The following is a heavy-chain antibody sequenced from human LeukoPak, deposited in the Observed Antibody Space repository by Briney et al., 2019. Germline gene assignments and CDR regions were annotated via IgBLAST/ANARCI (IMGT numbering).Heavy chain of an antibody. J-gene: IGHJ5*02. V-gene: IGHV3-30*04. CDR2: ISDNGLRA. Sequence: GGSLRLSCVASGIDFNVYEMHWVRQSPGKGLEWVALISDNGLRAEYAESLKGRFTVSRDNSRNTMDLQMNNLRVEDTAVYFCARERSGYGYGTLDPWGQGTLVTVSS. CDR1: GIDFNVYE. CDR3: ARERSGYGYGTLDP. D-gene: IGHD5-12*01.